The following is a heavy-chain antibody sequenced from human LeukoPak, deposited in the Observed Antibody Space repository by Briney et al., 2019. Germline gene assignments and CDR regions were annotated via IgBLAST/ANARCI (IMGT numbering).Heavy chain of an antibody. J-gene: IGHJ4*02. CDR2: IFPGDSDT. CDR3: VRLYGSGSSIFGVFGY. V-gene: IGHV5-51*01. Sequence: LGASLKISCQGSGSTFTSYWIGWVGQLPGKGREWMGIIFPGDSDTRYSPSFQVQVTVSADKSINTAYLQWSSLKASGSGMYYCVRLYGSGSSIFGVFGYWGQGTLVTVSS. CDR1: GSTFTSYW. D-gene: IGHD3-10*01.